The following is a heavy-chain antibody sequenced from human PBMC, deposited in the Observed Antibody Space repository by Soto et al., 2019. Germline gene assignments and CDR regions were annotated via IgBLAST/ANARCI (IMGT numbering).Heavy chain of an antibody. CDR1: GGSFSGYY. D-gene: IGHD3-16*02. Sequence: PSETLSLTCAVYGGSFSGYYWSWIRQPPGKGLEWIGEINHSGSTNYNPSLKSRVTISVDTSKNQFSLKLSSVTAADTAVYYCARSTFYYDYIWGSYRYSLFDYWGQGTLVTVSS. CDR2: INHSGST. V-gene: IGHV4-34*01. CDR3: ARSTFYYDYIWGSYRYSLFDY. J-gene: IGHJ4*02.